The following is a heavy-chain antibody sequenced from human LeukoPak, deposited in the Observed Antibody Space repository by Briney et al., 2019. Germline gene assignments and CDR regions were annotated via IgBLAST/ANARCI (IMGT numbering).Heavy chain of an antibody. D-gene: IGHD3-10*01. J-gene: IGHJ4*02. CDR2: IYYSGST. V-gene: IGHV4-59*01. CDR1: GGSISSYY. CDR3: ARRDYGSRYYFDS. Sequence: SETLSLTCTVSGGSISSYYWSWIRQPPGKGLEWIGYIYYSGSTNYNPSLKSRVTISVDTSKNQFSLKLSSVTAADTAVYYCARRDYGSRYYFDSWGQGTLVTVSS.